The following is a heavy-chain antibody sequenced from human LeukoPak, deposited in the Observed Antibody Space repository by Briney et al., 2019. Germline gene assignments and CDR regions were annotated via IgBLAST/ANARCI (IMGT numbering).Heavy chain of an antibody. CDR3: ARESDFWSGYYPPDY. D-gene: IGHD3-3*01. V-gene: IGHV3-30*01. CDR2: IPYDASDE. J-gene: IGHJ4*02. Sequence: GRSLRLSCAASGFTFSRYAMHWVRQAPGKGLECVALIPYDASDEYYADSVKGRFTISRDDSKNTLYLQMNGLRPEDTALYYCARESDFWSGYYPPDYWGQGTLVTVSP. CDR1: GFTFSRYA.